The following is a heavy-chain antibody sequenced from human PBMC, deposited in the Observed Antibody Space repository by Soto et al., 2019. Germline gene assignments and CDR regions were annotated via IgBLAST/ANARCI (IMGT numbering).Heavy chain of an antibody. D-gene: IGHD6-13*01. Sequence: LRLSCAASGFTFSSYEMNWVRQAPGKGLEWVSYISSSGSTIYYADSVKGRFTISRDHAKNSLYLQMNSLRAEDTAVYYCARVSRIAAAGYYFDYWGQGTLVTVSS. CDR1: GFTFSSYE. V-gene: IGHV3-48*03. CDR3: ARVSRIAAAGYYFDY. CDR2: ISSSGSTI. J-gene: IGHJ4*02.